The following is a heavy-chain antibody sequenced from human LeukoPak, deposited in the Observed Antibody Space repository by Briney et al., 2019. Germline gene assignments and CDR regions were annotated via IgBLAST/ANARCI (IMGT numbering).Heavy chain of an antibody. D-gene: IGHD6-13*01. CDR3: ARDRVASSSWSDAFDI. J-gene: IGHJ3*02. Sequence: ASVKVSCKASGGTFSSYAISWVRQAPGQGLEWMGGIIPIFGTANYAQKFQGRVTITADEPTSTAYMELSSLRSEDTAVYYCARDRVASSSWSDAFDIWGQGTMVTVSS. CDR2: IIPIFGTA. V-gene: IGHV1-69*13. CDR1: GGTFSSYA.